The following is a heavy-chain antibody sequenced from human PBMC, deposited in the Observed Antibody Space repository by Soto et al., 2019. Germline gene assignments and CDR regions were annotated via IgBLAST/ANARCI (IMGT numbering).Heavy chain of an antibody. CDR2: INPNSGGT. D-gene: IGHD3-10*01. Sequence: ASVKVSCKASGYTLTGYYMPWVRQAPGQGLEWMGWINPNSGGTNYAQKFQGRVTMTRDTSISTAYMELSRLRSDDTAVYYCARVLVAYYYGSGSYYFDYWGQGTPVTVSS. J-gene: IGHJ4*02. CDR1: GYTLTGYY. V-gene: IGHV1-2*02. CDR3: ARVLVAYYYGSGSYYFDY.